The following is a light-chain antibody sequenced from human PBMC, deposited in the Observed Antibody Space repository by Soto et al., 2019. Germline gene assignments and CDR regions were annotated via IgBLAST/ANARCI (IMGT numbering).Light chain of an antibody. J-gene: IGLJ3*02. CDR3: QSYDSSLSSL. Sequence: QSVLTQPPSVSGAPGQTVTISCTGSSSNIGAGYDVHWYQQLPGTAPKLLIYGNSNRPSGVPDRFSGSKSGTSASLAITGLQAEDEADCCCQSYDSSLSSLFGGGTKVTVL. V-gene: IGLV1-40*01. CDR1: SSNIGAGYD. CDR2: GNS.